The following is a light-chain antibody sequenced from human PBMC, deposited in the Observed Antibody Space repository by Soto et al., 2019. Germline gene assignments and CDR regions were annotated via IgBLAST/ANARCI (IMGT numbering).Light chain of an antibody. V-gene: IGKV3-20*01. Sequence: EIVLTQSPGTLSLSPGERATLSCRASQSVSSSYLAWYQQKPGQAPRLLIYGASSRATGIPDRFSGSVSGTDFTLTISRLEPEDFAVYYCQQYDSSRAFGQGTKVDIK. J-gene: IGKJ1*01. CDR1: QSVSSSY. CDR3: QQYDSSRA. CDR2: GAS.